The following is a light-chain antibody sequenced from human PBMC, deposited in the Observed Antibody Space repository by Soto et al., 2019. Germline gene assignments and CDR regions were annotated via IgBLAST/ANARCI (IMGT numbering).Light chain of an antibody. CDR1: SSNNGSTYD. J-gene: IGLJ1*01. CDR2: GNT. CDR3: QSYDDSLSVHYV. Sequence: QSVLTQPPSVSGAPGQRVTISCTGSSSNNGSTYDVQRYQQLPGTAPKLLIHGNTDRPSGVPDRFSGSKSGTSASLAITGLQADDEADYYCQSYDDSLSVHYVFGTGTKVTVL. V-gene: IGLV1-40*01.